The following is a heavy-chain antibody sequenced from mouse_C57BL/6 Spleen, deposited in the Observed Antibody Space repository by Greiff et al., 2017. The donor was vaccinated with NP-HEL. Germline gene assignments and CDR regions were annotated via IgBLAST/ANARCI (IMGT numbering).Heavy chain of an antibody. Sequence: DVKLVESGGGLVKPGGSLKLSCAASGFTFSDYGMHWVRQAPEKGLEWVAYISSGSSTIYYADTVKGRFTISRDNAKNTLFLQMTSLRSEDTAMYYCAITTVVARSYFDYWGQGTTLTVSS. CDR2: ISSGSSTI. J-gene: IGHJ2*01. CDR1: GFTFSDYG. D-gene: IGHD1-1*01. V-gene: IGHV5-17*01. CDR3: AITTVVARSYFDY.